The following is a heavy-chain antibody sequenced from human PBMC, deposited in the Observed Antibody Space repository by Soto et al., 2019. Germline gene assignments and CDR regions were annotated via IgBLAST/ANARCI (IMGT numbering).Heavy chain of an antibody. J-gene: IGHJ4*02. CDR3: AKPYYYDSSGYYYFDY. CDR1: GFTFSSYA. V-gene: IGHV3-23*01. Sequence: PGGSLRLSCAASGFTFSSYAMSWVRQAPGKGLEWVSAISGSGGSTYYADSVKGRFTISRDNSKNTLYLQMNSLRAEDTDVYYCAKPYYYDSSGYYYFDYWGQGTLVTVSS. D-gene: IGHD3-22*01. CDR2: ISGSGGST.